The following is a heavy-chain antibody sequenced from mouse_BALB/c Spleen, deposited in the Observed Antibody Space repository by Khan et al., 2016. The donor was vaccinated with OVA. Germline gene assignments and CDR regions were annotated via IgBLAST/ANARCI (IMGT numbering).Heavy chain of an antibody. CDR2: ISSDGDYH. CDR3: ATHFTGSFAY. D-gene: IGHD4-1*01. CDR1: GFTFSPYS. V-gene: IGHV5-6*01. Sequence: EVELVESGGDLVKSGGSLKLSCAASGFTFSPYSMSWVRQTPDKRLEWVATISSDGDYHYYPDSVKGRFSISRYKAKNFLHLQMSTLKSEDTARYDCATHFTGSFAYWGQGTLVTGSA. J-gene: IGHJ3*01.